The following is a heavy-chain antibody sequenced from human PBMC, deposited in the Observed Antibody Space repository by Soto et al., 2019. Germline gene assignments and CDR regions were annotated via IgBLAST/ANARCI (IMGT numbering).Heavy chain of an antibody. J-gene: IGHJ5*02. D-gene: IGHD3-3*01. CDR2: ISYDGSNK. Sequence: HPGGSLRLSCAASGFTFSSYGMHWVRQAPGKGLEWVAVISYDGSNKYYADSVKGRFTISRDNSKNTLYLQMNSLRAEDTAVYYCAKDPGVPGYGAYYEFDTWGQGTLVTVSS. V-gene: IGHV3-30*18. CDR3: AKDPGVPGYGAYYEFDT. CDR1: GFTFSSYG.